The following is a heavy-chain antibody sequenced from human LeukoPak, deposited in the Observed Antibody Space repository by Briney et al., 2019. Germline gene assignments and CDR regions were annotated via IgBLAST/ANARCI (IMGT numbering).Heavy chain of an antibody. Sequence: PGESLSLSCAASGFTFSNYWMHWLRQPTGKGLEWVSRINSDGINTSYADPVKRRFTITIENAKNTLNLQMNSLRAEDTAVYYCARELGQYYDTSDNWFDPWGQGTLVTVSS. CDR3: ARELGQYYDTSDNWFDP. D-gene: IGHD3-22*01. V-gene: IGHV3-74*01. CDR2: INSDGINT. J-gene: IGHJ5*02. CDR1: GFTFSNYW.